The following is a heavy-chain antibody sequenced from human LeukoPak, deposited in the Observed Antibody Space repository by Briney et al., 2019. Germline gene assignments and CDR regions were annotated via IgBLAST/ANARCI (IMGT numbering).Heavy chain of an antibody. J-gene: IGHJ4*02. V-gene: IGHV3-15*01. Sequence: GGSLRLSCAASGFTVSSNYMSWVRQAPGKGLEWVGRIKSKTDGGTTDYAAPVKGRFTISRDDSKNTLYLQMNSLNTEDTAVYYCSTTYYYDSSEGYWGQGTLVTVSS. CDR2: IKSKTDGGTT. D-gene: IGHD3-22*01. CDR1: GFTVSSNY. CDR3: STTYYYDSSEGY.